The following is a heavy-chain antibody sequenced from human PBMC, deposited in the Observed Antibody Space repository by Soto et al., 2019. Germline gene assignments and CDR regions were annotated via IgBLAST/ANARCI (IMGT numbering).Heavy chain of an antibody. CDR2: IIPIFGTA. CDR1: GGTFSSYA. V-gene: IGHV1-69*01. D-gene: IGHD3-10*01. CDR3: ARVGTLGSINYYYGMDV. J-gene: IGHJ6*02. Sequence: QAQLVQSGAEVKKPGSSVKVSCKASGGTFSSYAISWVRQAPGQGLEWMGGIIPIFGTANYAQKFQGRVTITADESTSTAYMELSSLRSEDTAVYYCARVGTLGSINYYYGMDVWGQGTTVTVSS.